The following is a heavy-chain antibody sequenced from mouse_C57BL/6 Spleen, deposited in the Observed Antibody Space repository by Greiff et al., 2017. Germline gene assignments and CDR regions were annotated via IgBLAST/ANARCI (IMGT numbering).Heavy chain of an antibody. CDR3: AHGSSSFDY. V-gene: IGHV3-6*01. CDR1: GYSITSGYY. Sequence: EVKLQESGPGLVKPSQSLSLTCSVTGYSITSGYYWNWIRQFPGNKLEWMGYISYDGSNNYNPSLKNRISITRDTSKNQFFLKLNSVTTEDTATYYCAHGSSSFDYWGQGTTLTVSS. J-gene: IGHJ2*01. D-gene: IGHD1-1*01. CDR2: ISYDGSN.